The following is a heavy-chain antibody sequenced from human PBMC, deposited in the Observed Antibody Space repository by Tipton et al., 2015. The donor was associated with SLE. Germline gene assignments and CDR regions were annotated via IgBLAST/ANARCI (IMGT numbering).Heavy chain of an antibody. D-gene: IGHD3-22*01. CDR3: AKCPDYYDSSGLDY. J-gene: IGHJ4*02. Sequence: GSLRLSCAASGFTFSDYYMSWIRQAPGKGLEWVSAISGSGGSTYYADSVKGRFTISRDNSKNTLYLQMNSLRAEDTAVYYCAKCPDYYDSSGLDYWGQGTLVTVSS. CDR2: ISGSGGST. V-gene: IGHV3-23*01. CDR1: GFTFSDYY.